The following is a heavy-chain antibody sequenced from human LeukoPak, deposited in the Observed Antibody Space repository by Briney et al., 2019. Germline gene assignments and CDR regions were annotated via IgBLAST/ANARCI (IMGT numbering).Heavy chain of an antibody. CDR1: GFTFSSDA. V-gene: IGHV3-21*01. D-gene: IGHD2-15*01. CDR2: INSRSTHT. Sequence: GGSLRLSCAGSGFTFSSDAMNWVRQAPGKGLEWVSSINSRSTHTAYADSVKGRFTISRDNGNNSLFLQMNSLGVDDTAIYFRARGGGSFSYWGQGVRVTVSS. J-gene: IGHJ4*02. CDR3: ARGGGSFSY.